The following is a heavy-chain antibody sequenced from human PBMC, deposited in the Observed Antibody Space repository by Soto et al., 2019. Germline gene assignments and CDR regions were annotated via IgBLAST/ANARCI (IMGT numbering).Heavy chain of an antibody. J-gene: IGHJ6*02. CDR3: ARPREKDTIFGVVILGGYYGMDV. V-gene: IGHV3-48*03. D-gene: IGHD3-3*01. Sequence: PGGSLRLSCAASGFTFSSYEMNWVRQAPGKGLEWVSYISSSGSTIYYADSVKGRFTISRDNAKNSLYLQMNSLRAEDTAVYYCARPREKDTIFGVVILGGYYGMDVWGQGTTVTVSS. CDR1: GFTFSSYE. CDR2: ISSSGSTI.